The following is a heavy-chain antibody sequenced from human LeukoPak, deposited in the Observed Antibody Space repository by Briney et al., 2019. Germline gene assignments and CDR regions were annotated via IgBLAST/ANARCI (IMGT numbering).Heavy chain of an antibody. CDR2: ISGSGGST. D-gene: IGHD6-19*01. V-gene: IGHV3-23*01. Sequence: GGSLRLSCAASGFTFSSYAMSWVRQAPGKGLEWVSAISGSGGSTYYADSVKGRFTISRDNSKNTLYLQMNSLRAVDTAVYYCAKDPTNIAVAGTSDYWGQGTLVTVSS. J-gene: IGHJ4*02. CDR3: AKDPTNIAVAGTSDY. CDR1: GFTFSSYA.